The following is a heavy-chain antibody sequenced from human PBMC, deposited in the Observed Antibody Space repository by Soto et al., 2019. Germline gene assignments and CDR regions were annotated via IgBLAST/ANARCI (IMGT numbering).Heavy chain of an antibody. D-gene: IGHD5-18*01. CDR1: GYTFTSYG. CDR2: ISAYNGNT. Sequence: ASVKVSCKASGYTFTSYGISWVRQATGQGLEWMGWISAYNGNTNYAQKLQGRVTMTTDTSTSTAYMELRSLRSDDTAVYYCARDPSGGYSYGYVDYWGQGTLVTVSS. J-gene: IGHJ4*02. CDR3: ARDPSGGYSYGYVDY. V-gene: IGHV1-18*01.